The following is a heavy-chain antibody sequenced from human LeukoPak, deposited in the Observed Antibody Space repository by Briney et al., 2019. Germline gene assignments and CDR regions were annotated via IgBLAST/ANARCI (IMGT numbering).Heavy chain of an antibody. Sequence: AGSLRLSCAASGFTLSDNYMSWVRQAPGKGLEWVSVMYSGGDTYYADSVKGRFTFSRDISKNTLYLQMNGLRTEDTAMYYCARDAPQVPAAGVLASWGQGTLVTVSS. CDR3: ARDAPQVPAAGVLAS. D-gene: IGHD6-13*01. J-gene: IGHJ5*02. CDR1: GFTLSDNY. V-gene: IGHV3-53*01. CDR2: MYSGGDT.